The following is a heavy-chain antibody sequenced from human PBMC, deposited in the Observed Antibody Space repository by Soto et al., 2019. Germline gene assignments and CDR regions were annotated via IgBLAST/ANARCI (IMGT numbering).Heavy chain of an antibody. CDR1: GFTFNTFA. J-gene: IGHJ6*02. CDR2: IWYDGSNK. D-gene: IGHD3-10*01. Sequence: QVQLVESGGGVVQPGRSLRLSCATSGFTFNTFAMHWVRQAPGKGLEWVAVIWYDGSNKYSSYSVKGRFTISRDNSKNALYLQMNSLRAEDTAVYYCARDRDGMDVWGQGTTVTVSS. CDR3: ARDRDGMDV. V-gene: IGHV3-33*01.